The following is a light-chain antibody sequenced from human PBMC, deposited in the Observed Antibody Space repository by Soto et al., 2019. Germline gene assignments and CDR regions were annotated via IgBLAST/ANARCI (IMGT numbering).Light chain of an antibody. CDR3: QQYGSSQWT. CDR2: GAS. Sequence: EIVLTQSPGTLSLSPGERATLSCRASQSVSSSYLAWYQQKPCQAPRLLIYGASSRATGIPDRFSGSGSGTDFTLTISRLEPEDFAVYSCQQYGSSQWTFGQGTKVEMK. J-gene: IGKJ1*01. V-gene: IGKV3-20*01. CDR1: QSVSSSY.